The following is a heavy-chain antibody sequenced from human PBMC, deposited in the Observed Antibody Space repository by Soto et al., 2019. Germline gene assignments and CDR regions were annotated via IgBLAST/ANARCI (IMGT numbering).Heavy chain of an antibody. D-gene: IGHD3-16*01. CDR2: IYHSGST. Sequence: PSETLSLTCAVSGGSISSGGYSWSWIRQPPGKGLEWIGYIYHSGSTYYNPSLKSRVTISVDRSKNQFSLKLSSVTAADTAVYYCARSPGHDYVWGSYQGSFDYWGQGTLVTVSS. CDR1: GGSISSGGYS. V-gene: IGHV4-30-2*01. J-gene: IGHJ4*02. CDR3: ARSPGHDYVWGSYQGSFDY.